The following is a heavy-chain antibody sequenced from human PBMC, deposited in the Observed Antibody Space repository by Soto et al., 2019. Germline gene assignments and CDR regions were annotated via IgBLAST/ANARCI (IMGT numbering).Heavy chain of an antibody. CDR3: EGESGENWSYEAY. CDR1: GDTITSFS. CDR2: ISTTGNT. Sequence: QVQLQESGPGLVKPSETLSLTCTVSGDTITSFSWNWIRQSAGKGLEWIGRISTTGNTHYNPSHESRFTMSLDPSKNQFSLKLTSVTAADTAVYYCEGESGENWSYEAYWGQGTLVTVSS. J-gene: IGHJ4*02. V-gene: IGHV4-4*07. D-gene: IGHD1-7*01.